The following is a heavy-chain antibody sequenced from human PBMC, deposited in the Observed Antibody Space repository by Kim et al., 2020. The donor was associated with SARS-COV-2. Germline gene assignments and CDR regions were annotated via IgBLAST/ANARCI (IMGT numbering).Heavy chain of an antibody. CDR3: ARVTVSVVVKEYDAFDI. V-gene: IGHV4-34*01. J-gene: IGHJ3*02. Sequence: SETLSLTCAVYGGSFSGYYWSWIRQPPGKGLEWIGEINHSGSTNYNPSLKSRVTISVDTSKNQFSLKLSSVTAADTAVYYCARVTVSVVVKEYDAFDIWGQGTMVTVSS. CDR2: INHSGST. D-gene: IGHD3-22*01. CDR1: GGSFSGYY.